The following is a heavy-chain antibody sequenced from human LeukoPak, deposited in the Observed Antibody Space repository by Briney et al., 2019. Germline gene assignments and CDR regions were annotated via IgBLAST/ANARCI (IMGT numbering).Heavy chain of an antibody. J-gene: IGHJ4*02. CDR2: ISGSGDNT. D-gene: IGHD3-10*01. CDR1: GFTFSSYA. V-gene: IGHV3-23*01. Sequence: GGSLRLSCAASGFTFSSYAMSWVRQAPGKGLEWVSGISGSGDNTYYADSVKGRFTISRDNSKNTLYVQVNSLGAEDTAVYYCAKGDLSGLYFDYWGQGTLVTVSS. CDR3: AKGDLSGLYFDY.